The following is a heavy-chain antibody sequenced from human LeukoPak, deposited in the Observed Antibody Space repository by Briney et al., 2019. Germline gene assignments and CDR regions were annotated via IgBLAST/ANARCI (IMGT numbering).Heavy chain of an antibody. D-gene: IGHD6-19*01. V-gene: IGHV3-64*01. J-gene: IGHJ4*02. CDR1: GFSFSDYI. CDR3: TRRYGDHSGWAGYHDS. CDR2: IRSDGSST. Sequence: GGSLRLSCVASGFSFSDYIMHWVRQDPGKGLEYFSAIRSDGSSTVYPNSLKGRFTISRDNSKSTLYLQLGSLRAEDTAVYYCTRRYGDHSGWAGYHDSWGQGTLVTVSS.